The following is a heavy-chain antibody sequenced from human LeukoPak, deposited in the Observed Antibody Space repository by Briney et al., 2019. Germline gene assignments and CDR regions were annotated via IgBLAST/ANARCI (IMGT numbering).Heavy chain of an antibody. CDR1: GFTFSSYG. D-gene: IGHD1-26*01. Sequence: GGSLRLSCAASGFTFSSYGMHWVRQAPGKGLEWVAVIWYDGSNKYYADSVKGRFTISRDNSKNTLYLQMNSLRAEDTAMYYCAREGSGSYYDYYYYGMDVWGQGTTVTVSS. CDR2: IWYDGSNK. CDR3: AREGSGSYYDYYYYGMDV. J-gene: IGHJ6*02. V-gene: IGHV3-33*01.